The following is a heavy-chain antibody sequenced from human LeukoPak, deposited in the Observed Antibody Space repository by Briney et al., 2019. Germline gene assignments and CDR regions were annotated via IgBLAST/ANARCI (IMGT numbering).Heavy chain of an antibody. Sequence: GGSLRLSCAASGFTFSNYAMSWVRQAPGKGLEWVSGISGSGDSTYYADSVKGRFTISRDNSKNTLYLQMNSLRAEDTAVYYCVWESFVVVGMDVWGKGTTVTVSS. CDR1: GFTFSNYA. J-gene: IGHJ6*03. CDR2: ISGSGDST. D-gene: IGHD2-2*01. CDR3: VWESFVVVGMDV. V-gene: IGHV3-23*01.